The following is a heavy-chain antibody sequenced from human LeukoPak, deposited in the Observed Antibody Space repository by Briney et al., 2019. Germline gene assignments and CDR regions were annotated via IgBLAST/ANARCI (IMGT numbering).Heavy chain of an antibody. CDR2: ICSSSTI. Sequence: GGSLRLSCAASGFTFSSYSMNWVRQAPGKGLEWVSYICSSSTIYYADSVKGRFTISRDNAKNSLYLQMNSLRAEDTAVYYCARDAGSAWISWFDSWGQGSLVAVSS. D-gene: IGHD6-19*01. J-gene: IGHJ5*01. CDR1: GFTFSSYS. V-gene: IGHV3-48*01. CDR3: ARDAGSAWISWFDS.